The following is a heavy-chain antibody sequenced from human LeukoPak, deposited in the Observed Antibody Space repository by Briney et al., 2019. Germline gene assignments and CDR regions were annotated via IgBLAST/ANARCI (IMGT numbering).Heavy chain of an antibody. CDR2: IYYSGST. CDR3: ARDRRIGVSDY. J-gene: IGHJ4*02. Sequence: SETLSLTCAVYGGSFSGYYWSWIRQPPGKGLEWIGYIYYSGSTNYNPSLKSRVTISVDTSKNQFSLKLSSVTAADTAVYYCARDRRIGVSDYWSQGTLVTVSS. D-gene: IGHD3-10*01. CDR1: GGSFSGYY. V-gene: IGHV4-59*01.